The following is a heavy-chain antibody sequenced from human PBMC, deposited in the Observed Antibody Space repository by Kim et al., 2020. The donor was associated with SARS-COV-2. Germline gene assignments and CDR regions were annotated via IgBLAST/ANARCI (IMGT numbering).Heavy chain of an antibody. D-gene: IGHD2-15*01. CDR2: ISDSGVKT. V-gene: IGHV3-23*01. J-gene: IGHJ4*02. CDR3: AKRDCNGGSCPIDS. Sequence: GGSLRLSCVGSGFTFSSYAMNWVRQAPGQGLEWLSAISDSGVKTYHADSVKGRFTISRDNPKKTLYLQMNSLRAEDTAVYYCAKRDCNGGSCPIDSWGQGTLVTVSS. CDR1: GFTFSSYA.